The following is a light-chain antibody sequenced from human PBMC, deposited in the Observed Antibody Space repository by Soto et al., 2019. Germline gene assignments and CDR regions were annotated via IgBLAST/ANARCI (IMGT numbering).Light chain of an antibody. CDR3: LLYYCGSQFGV. CDR2: STD. Sequence: QAVVTQEPSLTVSPGGTVTLTCTSNTGAITSGYYPNWFQQKPGQAPRALIFSTDNRHSWTPPRFSGSLLGDKAALTLSSVQPEDQAEYYCLLYYCGSQFGVFGTGTKVTVL. V-gene: IGLV7-43*01. J-gene: IGLJ1*01. CDR1: TGAITSGYY.